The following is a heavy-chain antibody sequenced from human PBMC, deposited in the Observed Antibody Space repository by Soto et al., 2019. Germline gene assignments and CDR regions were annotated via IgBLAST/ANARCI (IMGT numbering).Heavy chain of an antibody. CDR3: TRVAHLTNSGMAV. CDR1: GGTFSSYP. CDR2: IIPFFGTS. J-gene: IGHJ6*02. D-gene: IGHD2-15*01. Sequence: QVQLVQSGAEVKKPGSSVKVSCEASGGTFSSYPINWVRQAPGQGLEWMGGIIPFFGTSNYAQKFQGRVTITGDESTITAYMELRSVRWEDTAFYYCTRVAHLTNSGMAVWRQGTTVTVSS. V-gene: IGHV1-69*01.